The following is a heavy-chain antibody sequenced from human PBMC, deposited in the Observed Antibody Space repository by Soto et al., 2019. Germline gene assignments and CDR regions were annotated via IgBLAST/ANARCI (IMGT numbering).Heavy chain of an antibody. V-gene: IGHV5-10-1*01. J-gene: IGHJ6*02. CDR1: GYSVSRYW. CDR3: ARHIAVAAHSHCGMDV. CDR2: IDPSDSYT. Sequence: GESVKISCKGSGYSVSRYWSSWVRQMPGKGLEWMGRIDPSDSYTNYSPSFQGHVTISADKSISTAYLQWSSLKASDTAMYYCARHIAVAAHSHCGMDVWGQGTTVTSP. D-gene: IGHD6-19*01.